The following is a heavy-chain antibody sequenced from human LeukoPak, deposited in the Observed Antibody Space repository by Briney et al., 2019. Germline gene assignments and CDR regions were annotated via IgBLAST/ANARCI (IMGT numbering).Heavy chain of an antibody. V-gene: IGHV3-23*01. J-gene: IGHJ4*02. D-gene: IGHD1-1*01. Sequence: GGSLRLSCAASGFTFSSYAMSWVRQAPGKGLEWVSAISGSGGSTYYADSVKGRFTISRDNSKNTLYPQMNSLRAEDTAVYYCAKDGSFLLGYYFDYWGQGTLVTVSS. CDR1: GFTFSSYA. CDR2: ISGSGGST. CDR3: AKDGSFLLGYYFDY.